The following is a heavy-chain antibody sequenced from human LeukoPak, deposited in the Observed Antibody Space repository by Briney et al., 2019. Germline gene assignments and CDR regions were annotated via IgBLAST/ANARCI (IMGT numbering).Heavy chain of an antibody. D-gene: IGHD3-22*01. CDR1: GFIFSYYG. J-gene: IGHJ3*02. Sequence: PGRSLRLSCAASGFIFSYYGIHWVRQAPGKGLEWVALIWSDGSNKYYADSVRGRFTISRDNSKNKLYLQMNSLRAEDTAVYYCARDPGTYSFESSGSSEVFDIWGQGTMVTVSS. CDR2: IWSDGSNK. V-gene: IGHV3-33*01. CDR3: ARDPGTYSFESSGSSEVFDI.